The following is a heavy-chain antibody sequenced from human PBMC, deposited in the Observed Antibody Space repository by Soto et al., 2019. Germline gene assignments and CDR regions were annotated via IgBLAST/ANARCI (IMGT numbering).Heavy chain of an antibody. J-gene: IGHJ4*02. V-gene: IGHV4-31*03. CDR3: ARSPHIQLWSYPSDY. CDR1: GGSISSGGYY. D-gene: IGHD5-18*01. CDR2: IYFSGST. Sequence: SETLSLTCPVSGGSISSGGYYWSWIRQHPGKGLEWIGYIYFSGSTYYNPSLKSRVTISVDTSKNQFSLKLSSVTAADTAVYYCARSPHIQLWSYPSDYWGQGTLVTVSS.